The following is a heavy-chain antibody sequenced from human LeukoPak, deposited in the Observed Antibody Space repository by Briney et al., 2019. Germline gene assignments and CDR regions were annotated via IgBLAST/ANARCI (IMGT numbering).Heavy chain of an antibody. J-gene: IGHJ5*02. CDR2: INPSGGST. V-gene: IGHV1-46*01. CDR1: GYTFTSYY. Sequence: ASVKVSCKASGYTFTSYYMHWVRQAPGQGLEWMGIINPSGGSTSYAQKFQGRVTMTRNTSTSTVYMELSSLRSEDTAVYYCAREGTPAKGIVLMVYAVNWFDPWGQGTLVTVSS. D-gene: IGHD2-8*01. CDR3: AREGTPAKGIVLMVYAVNWFDP.